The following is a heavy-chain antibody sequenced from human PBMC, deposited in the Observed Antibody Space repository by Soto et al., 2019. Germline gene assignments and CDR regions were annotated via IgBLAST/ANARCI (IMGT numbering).Heavy chain of an antibody. CDR1: EYTFTSYA. Sequence: QVQLVQSGAEVKKPGASVKVSCKASEYTFTSYAMHWVRQAPGQRLEWMGWIDGGNGNTKYSQKFQGRVTITRDTSASTAYMELSSLRSEDTAVYYCATDTAPSDVWGQGTTVTVSS. V-gene: IGHV1-3*01. J-gene: IGHJ6*02. CDR3: ATDTAPSDV. CDR2: IDGGNGNT. D-gene: IGHD4-17*01.